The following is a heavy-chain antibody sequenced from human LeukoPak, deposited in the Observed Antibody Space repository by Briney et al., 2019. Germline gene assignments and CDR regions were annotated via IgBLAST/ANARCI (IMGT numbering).Heavy chain of an antibody. CDR2: IWYDGSNK. D-gene: IGHD5-24*01. Sequence: PGGSLRLSCAASGFTFSSYSMNWVRQAPGKGLEWVAVIWYDGSNKYYADSVKGRFTISRDNSKNTLYLQMNSLRAEDTAVYYCAKDLEMATMDYWGQGTLVTVSS. CDR1: GFTFSSYS. CDR3: AKDLEMATMDY. V-gene: IGHV3-33*06. J-gene: IGHJ4*02.